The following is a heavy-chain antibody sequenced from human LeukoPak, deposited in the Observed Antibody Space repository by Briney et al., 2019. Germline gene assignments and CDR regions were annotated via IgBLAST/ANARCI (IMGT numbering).Heavy chain of an antibody. CDR1: GFAFTSNV. J-gene: IGHJ4*02. CDR3: AKTHSSGPSFTRADN. Sequence: GGSLRLSCAVSGFAFTSNVLTRGGQAPGKGLEWVSDIDGSGGTTFYADSVKGRVTISRVQSTNTVYLQMNSLRADDTAVYYSAKTHSSGPSFTRADNWGQGTLVTVSS. D-gene: IGHD2-2*01. V-gene: IGHV3-23*01. CDR2: IDGSGGTT.